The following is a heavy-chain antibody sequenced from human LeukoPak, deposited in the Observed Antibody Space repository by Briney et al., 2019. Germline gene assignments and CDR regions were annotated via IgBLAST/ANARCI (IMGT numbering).Heavy chain of an antibody. Sequence: SVKVSFKASGGTFSSYAISCVRQAPGQGLEWMGGIIPIFGTANYAQKFQGRVTITADESTSTAYMELSSLRSEDTAVYYCARTSYDYVWGSYRLFDYWGQGTLVTVSS. D-gene: IGHD3-16*02. CDR1: GGTFSSYA. V-gene: IGHV1-69*13. CDR2: IIPIFGTA. J-gene: IGHJ4*02. CDR3: ARTSYDYVWGSYRLFDY.